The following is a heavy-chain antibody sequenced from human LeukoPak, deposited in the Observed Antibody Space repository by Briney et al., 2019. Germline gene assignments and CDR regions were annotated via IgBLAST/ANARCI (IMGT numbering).Heavy chain of an antibody. D-gene: IGHD5-24*01. Sequence: SETLSLTCTVSGGSISSYYWSWIRQPPGKGLEWIGYIYYSGSTNYNPSLKSRVTISVDTSKNQFSLKLSSVTAADTAVYYCARMLRDGYNRFDYWGQGTLVTVSS. CDR3: ARMLRDGYNRFDY. V-gene: IGHV4-59*08. CDR1: GGSISSYY. CDR2: IYYSGST. J-gene: IGHJ4*02.